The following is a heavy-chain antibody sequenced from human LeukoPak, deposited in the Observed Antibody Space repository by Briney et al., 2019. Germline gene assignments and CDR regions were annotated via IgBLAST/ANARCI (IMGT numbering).Heavy chain of an antibody. Sequence: PGGSLRLSCAASGFTFSSYGMSWVRQAPGKGLEWVSTISGSGDGPYYADSVKGRFSISRDNSKNTLYLQMNNLRAEDTAVFYCAKGITSPGTGRDFDYWGQGALVTVSS. CDR1: GFTFSSYG. CDR2: ISGSGDGP. J-gene: IGHJ4*02. CDR3: AKGITSPGTGRDFDY. D-gene: IGHD6-13*01. V-gene: IGHV3-23*01.